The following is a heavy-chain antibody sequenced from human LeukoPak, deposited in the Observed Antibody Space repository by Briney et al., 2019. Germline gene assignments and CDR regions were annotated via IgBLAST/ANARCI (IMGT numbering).Heavy chain of an antibody. J-gene: IGHJ4*02. Sequence: GASVKVSCKASGYTFTGYYMHWVRQAPGQGLEWMGWINPNSGGTNYAQKLQGRVTMTTDTSTSTAYMELRSLRSDDTAVYYCARGGGNWNPTFDYWGQGTLVTVSS. CDR1: GYTFTGYY. V-gene: IGHV1-2*02. CDR3: ARGGGNWNPTFDY. D-gene: IGHD1-1*01. CDR2: INPNSGGT.